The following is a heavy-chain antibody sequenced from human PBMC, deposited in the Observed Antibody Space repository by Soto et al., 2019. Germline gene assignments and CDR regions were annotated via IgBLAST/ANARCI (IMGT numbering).Heavy chain of an antibody. Sequence: SETLSLTCTVSGGSISSGGYYWSWIRQHPGKGLEWIGYIYYSGSTYYNPSLKSRVTISVDTSKNQFSLKLSSVTAADTAVHYCARGPPRYYYDSSGYYDIWGQETMVT. D-gene: IGHD3-22*01. V-gene: IGHV4-31*03. CDR3: ARGPPRYYYDSSGYYDI. CDR2: IYYSGST. CDR1: GGSISSGGYY. J-gene: IGHJ3*02.